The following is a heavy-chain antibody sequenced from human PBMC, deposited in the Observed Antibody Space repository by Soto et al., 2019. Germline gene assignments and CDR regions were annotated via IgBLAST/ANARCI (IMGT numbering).Heavy chain of an antibody. D-gene: IGHD2-2*02. CDR2: ISYDGSNK. V-gene: IGHV3-30*03. CDR3: ARAGVGVVVPAAILYFDL. CDR1: GFTFSSYG. Sequence: GGSLRLSCAASGFTFSSYGMHWVRQAPGKGLEWVAVISYDGSNKYYADSVKGRFTISRDNAKNTLYLQMNSLRDEDTAVYYCARAGVGVVVPAAILYFDLWGRGTLVTVSS. J-gene: IGHJ2*01.